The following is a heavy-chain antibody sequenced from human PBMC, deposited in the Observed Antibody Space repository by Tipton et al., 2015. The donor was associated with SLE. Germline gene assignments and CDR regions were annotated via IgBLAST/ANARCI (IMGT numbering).Heavy chain of an antibody. V-gene: IGHV3-23*03. CDR1: GFTFSSYA. J-gene: IGHJ6*02. CDR3: AKDRAAAVTTDYGLDV. D-gene: IGHD4-17*01. CDR2: IYSGGSST. Sequence: SLRLSCAASGFTFSSYAMSWVRQAPGKGLEWVSVIYSGGSSTYYADSVKGRFTISRDNSKNTLYLQMHSLRPDDSGVYYCAKDRAAAVTTDYGLDVWGQGTTVTVSS.